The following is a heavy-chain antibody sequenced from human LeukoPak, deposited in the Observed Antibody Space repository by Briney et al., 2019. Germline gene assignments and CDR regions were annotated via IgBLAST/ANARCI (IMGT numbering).Heavy chain of an antibody. D-gene: IGHD3-3*01. V-gene: IGHV1-2*06. Sequence: ASVKVSCKASGYTFTGYYMHWVRQAPGQGLEWMGRINPNSGGTNYAQEFQGRVTMTRDTSISTAYMELSRLRSDDTAVYYCARDYRSSIALGIFGVGYYYYGMDVWGQGTTVTVSS. CDR1: GYTFTGYY. J-gene: IGHJ6*02. CDR3: ARDYRSSIALGIFGVGYYYYGMDV. CDR2: INPNSGGT.